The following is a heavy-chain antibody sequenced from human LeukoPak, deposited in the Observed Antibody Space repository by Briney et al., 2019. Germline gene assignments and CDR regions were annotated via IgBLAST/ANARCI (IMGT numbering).Heavy chain of an antibody. Sequence: ASVKVSCKASGYTFTSYYMHWVRQAPGQGLEWMGIINPSGGSTSYAQKFQGRVTMTRDMSTSTVYMELSSLRSEDTAVYYCARGPNYDFWSGYYYDYWGHGTLVTVSS. CDR2: INPSGGST. D-gene: IGHD3-3*01. CDR3: ARGPNYDFWSGYYYDY. J-gene: IGHJ4*01. CDR1: GYTFTSYY. V-gene: IGHV1-46*01.